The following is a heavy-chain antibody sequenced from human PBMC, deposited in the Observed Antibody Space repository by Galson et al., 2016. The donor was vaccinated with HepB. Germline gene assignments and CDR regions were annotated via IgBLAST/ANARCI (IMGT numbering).Heavy chain of an antibody. D-gene: IGHD5-12*01. CDR3: ARVRSGYSGYANPYYYGMDV. Sequence: CAISGDSVSSNSATWNGIRQSPSRGFEWLGRTYYRSKWYNDYALSVKSRITINPDTSKNQFSLQLNSVTPEDTAVYYCARVRSGYSGYANPYYYGMDVWGQGTTVTVSS. CDR1: GDSVSSNSAT. CDR2: TYYRSKWYN. V-gene: IGHV6-1*01. J-gene: IGHJ6*02.